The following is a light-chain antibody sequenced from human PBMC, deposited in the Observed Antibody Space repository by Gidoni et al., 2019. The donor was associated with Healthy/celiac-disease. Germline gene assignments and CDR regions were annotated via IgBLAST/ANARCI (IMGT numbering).Light chain of an antibody. V-gene: IGKV1-39*01. Sequence: DIQMTQSHSSLSASVGDRVTITCRASQSISSYLNWYQQKPGKAPKLLIYAASSLQSGVPSRFSGSGSGTDFTLTISSLQPEDFATYYCQQSYSTLLTFGGGTKVEIK. CDR3: QQSYSTLLT. CDR2: AAS. CDR1: QSISSY. J-gene: IGKJ4*01.